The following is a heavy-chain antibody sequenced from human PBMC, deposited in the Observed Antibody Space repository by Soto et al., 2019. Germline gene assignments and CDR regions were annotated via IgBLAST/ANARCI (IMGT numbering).Heavy chain of an antibody. V-gene: IGHV3-48*03. J-gene: IGHJ5*02. CDR3: AKDSVGYYDSSGYPYNWFAP. D-gene: IGHD3-22*01. CDR1: GFTFSSYE. Sequence: PGGSLRLSCAASGFTFSSYEMKWVRQAPGKGLEWVSYISSSGSTIYYADSVKGRFTISRDNAKNSLYLQMNSLRAEDTALYYCAKDSVGYYDSSGYPYNWFAPWFQGTLVYVSS. CDR2: ISSSGSTI.